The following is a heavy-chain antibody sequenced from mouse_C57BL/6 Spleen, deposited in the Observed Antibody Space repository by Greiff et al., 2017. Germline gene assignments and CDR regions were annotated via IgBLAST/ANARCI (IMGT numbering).Heavy chain of an antibody. J-gene: IGHJ1*03. V-gene: IGHV1-22*01. Sequence: EVMLVESGPELVKPGASVKMSCKASGYTFTDYNMHWVKQSHGKSLEWIGYINPNNGGTSYNQKFKGKATLTVNKSSSTAYMELRSLTSEDSAVYYCARFPWYGSSYWYFDVWGTGTTVTVSS. CDR3: ARFPWYGSSYWYFDV. CDR1: GYTFTDYN. CDR2: INPNNGGT. D-gene: IGHD1-1*01.